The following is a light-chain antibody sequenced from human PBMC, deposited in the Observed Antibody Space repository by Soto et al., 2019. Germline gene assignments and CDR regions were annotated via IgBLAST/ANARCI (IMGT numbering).Light chain of an antibody. J-gene: IGKJ1*01. CDR2: GAS. CDR3: QQYNNWPWT. Sequence: EIVLTQSPATLSVSPGERATLSCRASQSVSGNLAWYQRKPGQAPRLLIYGASTRATGIPARFSGSGSGTEFTLTISSLQSEDFAVYYCQQYNNWPWTFGQGTKVDIK. V-gene: IGKV3-15*01. CDR1: QSVSGN.